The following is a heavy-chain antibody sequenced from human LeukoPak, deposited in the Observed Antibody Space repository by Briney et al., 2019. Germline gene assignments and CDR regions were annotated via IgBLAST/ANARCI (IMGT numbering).Heavy chain of an antibody. J-gene: IGHJ1*01. V-gene: IGHV3-53*01. CDR3: ATSIVGFTYDEHFQH. CDR2: IFNGGST. CDR1: GFTVSNNH. Sequence: GGSLRLSCAASGFTVSNNHMNWVRQAPEKGLEWVSVIFNGGSTYYADSVKGRFTISRDISKNTLYLQMNSLRAEDTAVYYCATSIVGFTYDEHFQHWGQGTLVTVSS. D-gene: IGHD1-26*01.